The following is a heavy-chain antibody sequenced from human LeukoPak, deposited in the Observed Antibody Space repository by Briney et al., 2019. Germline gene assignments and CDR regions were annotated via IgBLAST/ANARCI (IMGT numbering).Heavy chain of an antibody. Sequence: GASVKVSCKASGYTFAIYYIHWVRQAPGQGLEWMGLINPSGGSTSYAQKFQGRVTMTRDTSTSTVYMELSSLRSEDTAVYYCARGPRITLIRGGQWYYYMDVWGKGTTVTISS. V-gene: IGHV1-46*01. J-gene: IGHJ6*03. CDR2: INPSGGST. D-gene: IGHD3-10*01. CDR1: GYTFAIYY. CDR3: ARGPRITLIRGGQWYYYMDV.